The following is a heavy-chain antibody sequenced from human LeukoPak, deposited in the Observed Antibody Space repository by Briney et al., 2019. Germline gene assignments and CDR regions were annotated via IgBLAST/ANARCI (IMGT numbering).Heavy chain of an antibody. CDR1: GFTFSSYS. V-gene: IGHV3-21*04. CDR3: AKDRVPRYSGYGLSDD. J-gene: IGHJ4*02. CDR2: ISSSSSYI. D-gene: IGHD5-12*01. Sequence: GGSLRLSCAASGFTFSSYSMNWVRQAPGKGLEWVSSISSSSSYIYYADSVKGRFTISRDNSKNTLYLQMNNLRAEDTALYYCAKDRVPRYSGYGLSDDWGQGTLVTVSA.